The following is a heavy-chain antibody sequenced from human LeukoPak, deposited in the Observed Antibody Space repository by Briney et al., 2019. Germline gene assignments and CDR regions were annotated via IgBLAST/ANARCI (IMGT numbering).Heavy chain of an antibody. V-gene: IGHV3-73*01. J-gene: IGHJ5*02. Sequence: GGSLRLSCAASGYGFQGSAVQCVRQSAGKGLEWVGCMRDRVKNYATIYAASVRGRFTISRDDSRNTATLQMNSLRTEDTAVYFCIRHVEWVAPESWGQGTLVTVSS. CDR3: IRHVEWVAPES. CDR2: MRDRVKNYAT. CDR1: GYGFQGSA. D-gene: IGHD6-19*01.